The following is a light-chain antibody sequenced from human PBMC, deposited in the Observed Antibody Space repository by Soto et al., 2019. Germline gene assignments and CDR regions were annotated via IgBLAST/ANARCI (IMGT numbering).Light chain of an antibody. V-gene: IGKV3-11*01. CDR1: QRVSSY. J-gene: IGKJ4*01. Sequence: EIVLTQSPATLSLSPGERATLSCRASQRVSSYLACYQQKPGQAPRLLIYDASNRATGIPARFSGSGSGTDFTLTISSLEPEDFAVYYCQQRSNWLFTFGGGTKVEIK. CDR2: DAS. CDR3: QQRSNWLFT.